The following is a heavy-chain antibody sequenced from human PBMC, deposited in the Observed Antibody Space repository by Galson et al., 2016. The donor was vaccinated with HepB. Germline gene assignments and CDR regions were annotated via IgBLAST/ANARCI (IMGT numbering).Heavy chain of an antibody. Sequence: LSLTCRVTGGSFRSYYWSWIRQPPGKGLEWIGEINHSGSTNYSPSLKSRVTISVDKSKNQFSLNLTSVTAADTALYYCARGGGDANWGTYRPYFDYWGQGNLVTVSS. CDR1: GGSFRSYY. J-gene: IGHJ4*02. CDR3: ARGGGDANWGTYRPYFDY. D-gene: IGHD3-16*02. V-gene: IGHV4-34*01. CDR2: INHSGST.